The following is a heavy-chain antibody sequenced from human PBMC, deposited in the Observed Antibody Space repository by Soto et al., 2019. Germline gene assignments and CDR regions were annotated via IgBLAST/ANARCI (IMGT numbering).Heavy chain of an antibody. CDR1: GFTFSSYG. CDR3: AKVQVLGYYDFLSGYPPYYYRMDV. V-gene: IGHV3-30*18. D-gene: IGHD3-3*01. CDR2: ISYDGSNK. Sequence: GGSLRLSCAASGFTFSSYGMHWVRQAPGKGLEWVAVISYDGSNKYYADSVKGRFTISRDNSKNTLYLQMNSLRAEDTAVYYCAKVQVLGYYDFLSGYPPYYYRMDVWGQGTKVPGSS. J-gene: IGHJ6*02.